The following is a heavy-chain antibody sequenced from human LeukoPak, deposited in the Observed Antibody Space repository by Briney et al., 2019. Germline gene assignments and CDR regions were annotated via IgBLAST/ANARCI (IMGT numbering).Heavy chain of an antibody. D-gene: IGHD3-10*01. CDR3: ARHSGLLYFDY. CDR2: IYSSGST. J-gene: IGHJ4*02. Sequence: NPSETQSLTCTVSGGSISSYYWSWIRQPPGKGLEWIAFIYSSGSTNYNPSLKSRVTISVDTSKNQFSLRLSAVAAADTAVYYCARHSGLLYFDYWGQGNLVTVSS. CDR1: GGSISSYY. V-gene: IGHV4-59*08.